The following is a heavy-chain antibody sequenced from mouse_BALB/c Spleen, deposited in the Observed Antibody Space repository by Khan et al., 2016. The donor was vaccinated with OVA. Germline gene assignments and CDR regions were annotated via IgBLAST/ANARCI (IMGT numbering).Heavy chain of an antibody. V-gene: IGHV5-12-2*01. D-gene: IGHD1-2*01. Sequence: EVMLVESGGGLVQPGGSLKLSCAASGFTFSSNTMSWVRQTPEKRLEWVAYITNGGGNTYYPDTVKGRFTISRDNAKNTLYLQMSSLKSEDTAMYYCARIPTFITTALDYWGQGTSGTVSS. CDR1: GFTFSSNT. CDR3: ARIPTFITTALDY. CDR2: ITNGGGNT. J-gene: IGHJ4*01.